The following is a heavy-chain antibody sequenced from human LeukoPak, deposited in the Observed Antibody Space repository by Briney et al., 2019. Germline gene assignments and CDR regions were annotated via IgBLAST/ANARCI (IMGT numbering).Heavy chain of an antibody. D-gene: IGHD3-9*01. V-gene: IGHV3-15*01. CDR1: GFTFSNAW. CDR2: IKSKTDGGTT. J-gene: IGHJ3*02. CDR3: TTVMHPTYDILTGYSFGAFDI. Sequence: GGSLRLSCAASGFTFSNAWMSWVRQAPGKGLEWVGRIKSKTDGGTTDYAAPVKGRFTISRDDSKNTLYLQMNSLKTEDTAVYYCTTVMHPTYDILTGYSFGAFDIWGQGTMVTVSS.